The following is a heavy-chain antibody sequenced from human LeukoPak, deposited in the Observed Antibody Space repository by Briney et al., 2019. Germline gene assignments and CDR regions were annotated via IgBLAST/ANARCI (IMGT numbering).Heavy chain of an antibody. D-gene: IGHD3-10*01. CDR1: GGSVSSYY. V-gene: IGHV4-59*02. CDR3: ARDLVGAKGNRYYYYMDV. CDR2: IYYSGST. J-gene: IGHJ6*03. Sequence: PSETLSLTCTVSGGSVSSYYWSWIRQPPGKGLEWIGYIYYSGSTNYNPSLKSRVTISVDTSKNQFSLKLSSVTAADTAVYYCARDLVGAKGNRYYYYMDVWGKGTTVTVSS.